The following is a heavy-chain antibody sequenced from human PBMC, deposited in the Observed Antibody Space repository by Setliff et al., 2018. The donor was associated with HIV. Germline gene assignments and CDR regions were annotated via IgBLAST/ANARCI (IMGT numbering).Heavy chain of an antibody. CDR1: GGSFSGYL. V-gene: IGHV4-34*10. Sequence: SETLSLTCAVYGGSFSGYLWSWIRQSPEKGLEWIGEMKQSLSTKYSPSLKSRLTMSVDTSKNQFYLKLNSVTAAYTAVYYCAREKRYFDWSPPRDHNYCYMDVWGKGTTVTVSS. CDR2: MKQSLST. J-gene: IGHJ6*03. D-gene: IGHD3-9*01. CDR3: AREKRYFDWSPPRDHNYCYMDV.